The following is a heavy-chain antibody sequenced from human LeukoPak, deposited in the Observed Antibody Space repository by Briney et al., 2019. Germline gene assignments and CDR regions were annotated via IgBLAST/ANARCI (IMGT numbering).Heavy chain of an antibody. CDR1: GGSTSSYY. Sequence: SETLSLTCTVSGGSTSSYYWSWIRQPPGKGLEWIGYIYYSGSTNYNPSLKSRVTISVDTSKNQFSLKLSSVTAADTAVYYCARLLRRFEPWYFDLWGRGTLVTVSS. CDR3: ARLLRRFEPWYFDL. CDR2: IYYSGST. J-gene: IGHJ2*01. D-gene: IGHD3-16*01. V-gene: IGHV4-59*08.